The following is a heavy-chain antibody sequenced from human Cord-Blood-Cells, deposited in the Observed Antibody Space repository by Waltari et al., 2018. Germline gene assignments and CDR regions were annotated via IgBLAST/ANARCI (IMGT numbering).Heavy chain of an antibody. V-gene: IGHV3-33*01. J-gene: IGHJ3*02. CDR1: GFTFSSYG. Sequence: QVQLVESGGGVVQPGRSLRLSCAASGFTFSSYGMHWVRLAPGKGLEWVSVIWYDGSNKYYADSVKGRFTISRDNSKNTLYLQMNSLRAEDTAVYYCARDPTGDNAFDIWGQGTMVTVSS. CDR2: IWYDGSNK. D-gene: IGHD7-27*01. CDR3: ARDPTGDNAFDI.